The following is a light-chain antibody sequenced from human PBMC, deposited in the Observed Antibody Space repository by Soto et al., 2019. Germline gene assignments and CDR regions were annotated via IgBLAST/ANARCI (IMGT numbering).Light chain of an antibody. J-gene: IGLJ2*01. CDR1: SSDFGSYNL. V-gene: IGLV2-23*01. Sequence: QSALTQPASVSGSPGQSITISCTGTSSDFGSYNLVSWYQQHPGKAPKLMIYEGSERPSGVSHRFSGSKSGNTASLTISGLQAEDEADYYCCSYAGGRTLVFGGGTKLTVL. CDR3: CSYAGGRTLV. CDR2: EGS.